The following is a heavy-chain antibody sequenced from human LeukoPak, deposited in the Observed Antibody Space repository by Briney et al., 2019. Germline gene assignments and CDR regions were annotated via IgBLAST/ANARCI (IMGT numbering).Heavy chain of an antibody. D-gene: IGHD2-15*01. Sequence: GRSLRLSCAASGFSFTTHAMSSVSQAPGKWLELVSCISSGDSSTFYADSVKGRFTISRDNSKNMLFLQMNSLRAEDTAVYYCAKDGDGSCYSAIDYWGQGTLVTVSS. J-gene: IGHJ4*02. CDR3: AKDGDGSCYSAIDY. V-gene: IGHV3-23*01. CDR2: ISSGDSST. CDR1: GFSFTTHA.